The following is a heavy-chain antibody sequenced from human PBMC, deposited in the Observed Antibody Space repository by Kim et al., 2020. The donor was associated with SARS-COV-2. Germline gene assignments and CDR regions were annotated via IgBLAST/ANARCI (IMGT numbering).Heavy chain of an antibody. Sequence: GGSLRLSCAASGFTFSGSAMHWVRQASGKGLEWVGCIRSKANNYATAYDASVKGRFTISRDDSKNTAYLQMNSLKTEDTAVYYCTRLGSPVDSAMGTFDYWGQGTLVTVSS. D-gene: IGHD5-18*01. CDR1: GFTFSGSA. CDR3: TRLGSPVDSAMGTFDY. V-gene: IGHV3-73*01. J-gene: IGHJ4*02. CDR2: IRSKANNYAT.